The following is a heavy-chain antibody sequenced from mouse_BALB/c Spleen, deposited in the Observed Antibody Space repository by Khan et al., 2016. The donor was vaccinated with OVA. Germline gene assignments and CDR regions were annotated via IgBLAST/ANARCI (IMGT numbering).Heavy chain of an antibody. CDR3: ARIYYFYEGYLDY. V-gene: IGHV3-6*02. Sequence: VQLKESGPGLVKPSQSLSLTCSVTGYSITSGSYWNWIRQFPGNKLEWMGYISYDGNNNYNPSLKNRISITRDTSKNQFFLKLNSVTSEDTASYYCARIYYFYEGYLDYWGQGTTLTVSS. CDR1: GYSITSGSY. D-gene: IGHD2-2*01. J-gene: IGHJ2*01. CDR2: ISYDGNN.